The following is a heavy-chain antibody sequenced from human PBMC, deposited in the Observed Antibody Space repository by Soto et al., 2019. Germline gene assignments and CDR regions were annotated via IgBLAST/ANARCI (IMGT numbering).Heavy chain of an antibody. CDR3: ARYRRTEAEGFTLDY. CDR2: IYYTGSP. Sequence: SETLSLTCTVSGDSINNYYWSWIRQPPGKRLEWIGYIYYTGSPTYNPSLESRVTMSVDTSKNQFSLKLNSVNAADTAVYYCARYRRTEAEGFTLDYWGRGTLVTVSS. V-gene: IGHV4-59*01. CDR1: GDSINNYY. J-gene: IGHJ4*02. D-gene: IGHD6-13*01.